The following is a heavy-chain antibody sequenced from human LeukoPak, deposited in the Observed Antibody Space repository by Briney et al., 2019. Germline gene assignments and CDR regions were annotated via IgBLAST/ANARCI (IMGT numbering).Heavy chain of an antibody. D-gene: IGHD6-6*01. Sequence: GGSLRLSCAASGFTFSSYAMSWVRQAPGKGLEWVSAISGSGGNTYYADSVKGRFTISRDNSKNTLYLQMNSLRAEDTAVYYCARDRGREALYSSSSVPFDYWGQGTLVTVSS. CDR1: GFTFSSYA. CDR3: ARDRGREALYSSSSVPFDY. V-gene: IGHV3-23*01. CDR2: ISGSGGNT. J-gene: IGHJ4*02.